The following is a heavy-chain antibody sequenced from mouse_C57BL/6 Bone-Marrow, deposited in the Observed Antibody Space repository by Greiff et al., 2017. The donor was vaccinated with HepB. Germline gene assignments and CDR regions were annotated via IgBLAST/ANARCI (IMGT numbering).Heavy chain of an antibody. V-gene: IGHV5-17*01. CDR3: ARHYDPAWFAY. D-gene: IGHD2-4*01. CDR1: GFTFSDYG. CDR2: ISSGSSTI. J-gene: IGHJ3*01. Sequence: DVMLVESGGGLVKPGGSLKLSCAASGFTFSDYGMHWVRQAPEKGLEWVAYISSGSSTIYYADTVKGRFTISRDNAKNTLFLQMTSLRSEDTAMYYCARHYDPAWFAYWGQGTLVTVSA.